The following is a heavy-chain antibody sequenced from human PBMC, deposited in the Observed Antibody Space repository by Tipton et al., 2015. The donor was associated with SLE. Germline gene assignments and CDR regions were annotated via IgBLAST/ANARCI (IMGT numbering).Heavy chain of an antibody. CDR1: GGSFSGYY. J-gene: IGHJ5*02. D-gene: IGHD3-16*01. Sequence: TLSLTCAVYGGSFSGYYWSWIRQPPGKGLEWIGEINHSGSTNYNPSLKSRVTISVDTSKNQFSLKLNSVTAADTAVYYCARGGGIVWCDPWGQGTLVTVSS. CDR2: INHSGST. V-gene: IGHV4-34*01. CDR3: ARGGGIVWCDP.